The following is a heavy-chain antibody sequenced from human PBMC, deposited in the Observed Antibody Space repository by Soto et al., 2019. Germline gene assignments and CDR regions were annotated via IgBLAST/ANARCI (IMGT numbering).Heavy chain of an antibody. CDR2: IYHSGST. J-gene: IGHJ6*02. CDR3: SSVVGSPPRGMDV. Sequence: QVQLQESGPGLVKPSGTLSLTCAVSGGSISSSNWWSWVRQPPGKGLEWIGEIYHSGSTNYNPSLKSRVTISGDQSKHQFARKPSSVTAADTAVYYCSSVVGSPPRGMDVGGQGTTVTVSS. CDR1: GGSISSSNW. V-gene: IGHV4-4*02. D-gene: IGHD2-15*01.